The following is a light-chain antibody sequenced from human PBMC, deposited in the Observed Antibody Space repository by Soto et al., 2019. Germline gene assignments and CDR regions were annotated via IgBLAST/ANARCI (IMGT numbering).Light chain of an antibody. J-gene: IGLJ1*01. CDR1: SSDVGGYNY. CDR2: DVS. V-gene: IGLV2-14*01. CDR3: SSYTSSSPL. Sequence: QSVLTQPASVSGSPGQSITISCTGTSSDVGGYNYVSWYQQHPGKAPKLMIYDVSNRPSGVSNRFSGSKSGNTASLTISGLQAEDEADYYCSSYTSSSPLFGTGTNVTVL.